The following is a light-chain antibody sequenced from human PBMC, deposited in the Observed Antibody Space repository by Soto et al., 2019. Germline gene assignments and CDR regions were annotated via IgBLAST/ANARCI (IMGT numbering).Light chain of an antibody. J-gene: IGLJ3*02. CDR2: EVT. CDR1: SSDVGGYNF. CDR3: CSFTSGSTWV. V-gene: IGLV2-14*01. Sequence: QAVVTQPASVSGSPGQSITISCAGTSSDVGGYNFVSWYQQHPGKAPKLIIYEVTDRPSGVSDRFSGSKSGNTASLTISGLLPEDEADYFCCSFTSGSTWVFGGGTKLTVL.